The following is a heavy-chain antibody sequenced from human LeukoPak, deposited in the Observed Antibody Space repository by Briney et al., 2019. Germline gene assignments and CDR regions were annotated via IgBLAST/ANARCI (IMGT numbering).Heavy chain of an antibody. Sequence: PSQTLSLTCTVSGGSISSGSYYWSWIRQPAGKGLEWIGRIYTSGSTNYNPSLKSRVTISVDTSKNQFSLKLSSVTAADTAVYYCARDGPSGGYYFDYWGQGTLVTVSS. V-gene: IGHV4-61*02. J-gene: IGHJ4*02. CDR3: ARDGPSGGYYFDY. CDR2: IYTSGST. D-gene: IGHD3-10*01. CDR1: GGSISSGSYY.